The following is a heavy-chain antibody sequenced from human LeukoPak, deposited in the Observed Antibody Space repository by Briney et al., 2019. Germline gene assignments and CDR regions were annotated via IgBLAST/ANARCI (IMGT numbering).Heavy chain of an antibody. CDR2: IKQDGSEK. V-gene: IGHV3-7*01. J-gene: IGHJ4*02. Sequence: PGGSLRLSCAASGFTFSRYWMSWVGKAPGKGLEWVANIKQDGSEKYYVDSVKGRFTISRDNAESSLSLQMNSLRAEDTAVYYCARVDVVVVIPPQYCFDNWGQGTLVTVSS. CDR1: GFTFSRYW. CDR3: ARVDVVVVIPPQYCFDN. D-gene: IGHD3-22*01.